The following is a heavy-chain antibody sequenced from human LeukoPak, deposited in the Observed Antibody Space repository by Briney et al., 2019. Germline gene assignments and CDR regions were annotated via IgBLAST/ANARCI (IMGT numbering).Heavy chain of an antibody. CDR1: GGSISSSSYY. D-gene: IGHD3-10*01. Sequence: SETLSLTCTVSGGSISSSSYYWGWIRQPPGKGLEWIGEINHSGSTNYNPSLKSRVTISVDTSKNQFSLKLSSVTAADTAVYYCASRYYGSGSQKKHDYWGQGTLVTVSS. V-gene: IGHV4-39*07. CDR3: ASRYYGSGSQKKHDY. CDR2: INHSGST. J-gene: IGHJ4*02.